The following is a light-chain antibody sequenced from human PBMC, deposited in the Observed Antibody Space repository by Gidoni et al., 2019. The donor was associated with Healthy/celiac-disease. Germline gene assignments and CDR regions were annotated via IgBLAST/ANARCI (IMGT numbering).Light chain of an antibody. Sequence: DMPLTQFPSSLSACVGDKVTISCRASQSISSYLNWYQQKPGKAPNLLIYAASSLQSGVPSRFSGSGSGTDFTLTISSLQPEDFATYYCQQSYSTPPTFXEXTKVEIK. CDR3: QQSYSTPPT. CDR2: AAS. V-gene: IGKV1-39*01. CDR1: QSISSY. J-gene: IGKJ1*01.